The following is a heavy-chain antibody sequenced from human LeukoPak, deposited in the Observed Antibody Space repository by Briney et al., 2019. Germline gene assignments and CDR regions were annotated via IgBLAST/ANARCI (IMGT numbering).Heavy chain of an antibody. J-gene: IGHJ4*02. D-gene: IGHD1/OR15-1a*01. CDR2: IYYSGST. V-gene: IGHV4-59*08. Sequence: SETLSLTCTVSGGSISSYYWSWIRQPPGKGLEWIGYIYYSGSTNYNPSLKSRVTISVDTSKNQFSPKLSSVTAADTAVYYCARRRPSQNMFDYWGQGTLVTVSS. CDR1: GGSISSYY. CDR3: ARRRPSQNMFDY.